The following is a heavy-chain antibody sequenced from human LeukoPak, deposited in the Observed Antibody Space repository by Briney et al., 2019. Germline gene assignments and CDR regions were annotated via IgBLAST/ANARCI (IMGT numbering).Heavy chain of an antibody. CDR2: IRYDGSNK. CDR1: GFTFSSYG. CDR3: ARDAGVVKFDY. D-gene: IGHD3-10*01. Sequence: GGSLRLSCAASGFTFSSYGMHWVRQAPGKGLEWVAFIRYDGSNKYYADSVKGRFTISRDNSKNTLFLRMGSLRAEDTAVYYCARDAGVVKFDYWGQGTLATVSS. V-gene: IGHV3-30*02. J-gene: IGHJ4*02.